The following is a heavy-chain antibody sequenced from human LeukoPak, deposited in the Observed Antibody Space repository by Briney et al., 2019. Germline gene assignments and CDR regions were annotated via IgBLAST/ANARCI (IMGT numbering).Heavy chain of an antibody. CDR1: GFTFSGYW. CDR2: INQDGSEK. Sequence: GGSPRLSCAASGFTFSGYWMSWVRQAPGKGLEWVANINQDGSEKYYVDSVKGRFTISRDNAKNSLFLQMGSLRVEDTAVYYCARESTAGYNSSWYGFRNWGQGTLVSVSS. J-gene: IGHJ1*01. V-gene: IGHV3-7*01. D-gene: IGHD6-13*01. CDR3: ARESTAGYNSSWYGFRN.